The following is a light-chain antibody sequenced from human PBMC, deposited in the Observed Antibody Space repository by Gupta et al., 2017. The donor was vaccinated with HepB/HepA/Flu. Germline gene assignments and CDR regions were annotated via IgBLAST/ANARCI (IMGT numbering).Light chain of an antibody. CDR1: QSISTY. V-gene: IGKV1-39*01. CDR2: SAS. Sequence: DIQMTQSPPSLSASIGDRVTITCRASQSISTYLNWYQQKPGSPPTLLIYSASNLQSGVPSRFGGSGSGTDFSLTISSLQSEDFATYYCQQTYTPEVTFGPGTK. CDR3: QQTYTPEVT. J-gene: IGKJ3*01.